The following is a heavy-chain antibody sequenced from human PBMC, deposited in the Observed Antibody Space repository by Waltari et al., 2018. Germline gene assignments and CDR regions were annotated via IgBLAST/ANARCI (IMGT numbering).Heavy chain of an antibody. Sequence: QVQLLQSGAEVKKPGASVTVSCKVSGYTLTDLSMHWVRQAPGKGLEWMGSFDPKEEETIYSHKFQGRVTMTEDATTDTAYRELSSLRSEDTAVYYCAIDRPTSVMDVWGQGTTVTVSS. J-gene: IGHJ6*02. CDR3: AIDRPTSVMDV. CDR1: GYTLTDLS. V-gene: IGHV1-24*01. CDR2: FDPKEEET.